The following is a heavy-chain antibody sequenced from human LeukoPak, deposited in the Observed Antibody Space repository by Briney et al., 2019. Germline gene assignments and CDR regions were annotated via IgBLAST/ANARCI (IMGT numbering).Heavy chain of an antibody. CDR2: IYYSGST. D-gene: IGHD3-3*01. CDR3: ASRSSIWSGYQDTLYYFDS. CDR1: GGSISSGGYY. Sequence: SQTLSLTCTVSGGSISSGGYYWSWIRQPPGKRLGWIGHIYYSGSTNYNPSLKSRVTISVDTSKNQFSLKLSSVTAADTAVYYCASRSSIWSGYQDTLYYFDSWGQGTLVTVSS. J-gene: IGHJ4*02. V-gene: IGHV4-61*08.